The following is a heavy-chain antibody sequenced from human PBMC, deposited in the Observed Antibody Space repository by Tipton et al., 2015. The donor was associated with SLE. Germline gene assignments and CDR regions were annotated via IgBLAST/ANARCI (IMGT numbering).Heavy chain of an antibody. CDR3: ARSGQRGSHSVRAFDI. Sequence: GLVKPSETLSLTCTVSGGSISSSSYYWGWIRQPPGKGLEWIGSIYYSGSTYYNPSLKSRVAISVDTSKNLFSLQLNSVTPEDTAVYYCARSGQRGSHSVRAFDIWGQGTMVTVSS. CDR1: GGSISSSSYY. J-gene: IGHJ3*02. CDR2: IYYSGST. V-gene: IGHV4-39*01. D-gene: IGHD1-26*01.